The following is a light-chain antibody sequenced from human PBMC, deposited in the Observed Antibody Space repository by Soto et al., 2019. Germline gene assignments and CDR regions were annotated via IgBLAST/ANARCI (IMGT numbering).Light chain of an antibody. CDR2: EVS. CDR1: SSDVGGYNY. CDR3: TSYTSIASLDV. J-gene: IGLJ1*01. V-gene: IGLV2-14*01. Sequence: QSALTQTASVSGSPGQSRTISCTGSSSDVGGYNYFSWYQQHPGKAPNLMIYEVSNRPSGVSNRFSGSKSGSTASLTISGLQAEDEADYYCTSYTSIASLDVFGTGTKLTGL.